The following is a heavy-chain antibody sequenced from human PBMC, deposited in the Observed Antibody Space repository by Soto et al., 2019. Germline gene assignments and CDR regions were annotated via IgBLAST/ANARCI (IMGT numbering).Heavy chain of an antibody. D-gene: IGHD2-2*01. CDR3: AIGVRRAAPVREYPYCYRDG. J-gene: IGHJ6*03. V-gene: IGHV3-20*01. CDR2: INWNGGST. Sequence: GGSMRLSCAASRCNCDDYGMSRVRQAPGKGLEWVSGINWNGGSTGYAYSVKGRFTISRENGKKSLHLKINGLSAADPALYHGAIGVRRAAPVREYPYCYRDGCRRGPTVT. CDR1: RCNCDDYG.